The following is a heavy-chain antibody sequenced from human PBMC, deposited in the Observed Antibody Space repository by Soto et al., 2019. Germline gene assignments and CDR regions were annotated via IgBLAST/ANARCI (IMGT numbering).Heavy chain of an antibody. CDR1: VGTFSNDI. D-gene: IGHD5-12*01. J-gene: IGHJ4*02. CDR2: IVLLLNIA. CDR3: VKNSPIGGTFSGYDGIAS. Sequence: QVQLVQSGAEVKKPGSSVKVSCESSVGTFSNDIITWVRQAPGQGLEWMGRIVLLLNIAHYAQKFQGRVTITAXNTPRTXXMELNSLTSEDTAAYYCVKNSPIGGTFSGYDGIASWGQGTLVTVSS. V-gene: IGHV1-69*02.